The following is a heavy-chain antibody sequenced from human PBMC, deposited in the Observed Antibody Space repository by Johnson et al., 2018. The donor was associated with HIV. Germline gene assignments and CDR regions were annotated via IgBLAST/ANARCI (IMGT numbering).Heavy chain of an antibody. V-gene: IGHV3-33*01. CDR1: GFTFSSYA. J-gene: IGHJ3*02. D-gene: IGHD3-9*01. CDR3: ARQKRYWRNAFDI. CDR2: IWYDGSNK. Sequence: VQLVESGGGVVQPGRSLRLSCAASGFTFSSYAMHWVRQAPGKGLEWVAVIWYDGSNKYYADSVMGRFNISRDNSNNTLYLQMNSLRAEDTAVYYCARQKRYWRNAFDIWGQGTIVTVSS.